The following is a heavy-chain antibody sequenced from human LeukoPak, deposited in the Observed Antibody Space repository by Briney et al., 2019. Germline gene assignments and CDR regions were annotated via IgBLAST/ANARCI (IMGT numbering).Heavy chain of an antibody. CDR3: ARDSGPFWSGYSDV. J-gene: IGHJ6*04. CDR1: GFTFSSYS. D-gene: IGHD3-3*01. Sequence: PGGSLRLSCAASGFTFSSYSMNWVRQAPGKGLEWVSSISSSSSYIYYADSVKGRFTISRDNAKNSLYLQMNSLRAEDTAVYYCARDSGPFWSGYSDVWGKGTTVTVSS. V-gene: IGHV3-21*01. CDR2: ISSSSSYI.